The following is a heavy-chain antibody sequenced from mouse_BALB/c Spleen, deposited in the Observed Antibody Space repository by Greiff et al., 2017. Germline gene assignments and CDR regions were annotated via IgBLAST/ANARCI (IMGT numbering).Heavy chain of an antibody. CDR3: AREGDIYGNYYGMDY. D-gene: IGHD2-1*01. V-gene: IGHV2-6-7*01. CDR2: IWGDGST. J-gene: IGHJ4*01. Sequence: VKVVESGPGLVAPSQSLSITCTVSGFSLTGYGVNWVRQPPGKGLEWLGMIWGDGSTDYNSALKSRLSISKDNSKSQVFLKMNSLQTDDTARYYCAREGDIYGNYYGMDYWGQGTSVTVSS. CDR1: GFSLTGYG.